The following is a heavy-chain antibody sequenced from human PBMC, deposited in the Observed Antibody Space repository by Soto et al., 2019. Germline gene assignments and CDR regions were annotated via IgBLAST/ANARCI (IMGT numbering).Heavy chain of an antibody. CDR2: ISAYNGNT. J-gene: IGHJ5*02. D-gene: IGHD2-2*03. V-gene: IGHV1-18*01. CDR1: GYTFTSYG. Sequence: SVKVSCKASGYTFTSYGISWVRQAPVQGLEWMGWISAYNGNTNYAQKLQGRVTMTTDTSTSTAYMELRSLRSDDTAVYYCARDGYCSSTSCYWDWFDPWGQGTLVTVSS. CDR3: ARDGYCSSTSCYWDWFDP.